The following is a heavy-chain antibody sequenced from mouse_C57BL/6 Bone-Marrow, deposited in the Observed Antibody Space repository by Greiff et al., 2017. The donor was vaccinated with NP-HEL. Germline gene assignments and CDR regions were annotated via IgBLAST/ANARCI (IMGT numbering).Heavy chain of an antibody. J-gene: IGHJ4*01. CDR1: GFSLTSYG. CDR2: IWSDGST. D-gene: IGHD1-1*01. V-gene: IGHV2-6-1*01. CDR3: ARHVGSSSPYYAMDY. Sequence: VMLVESGPGLVAPSQSLSITCTVSGFSLTSYGVHWVRQPPGKGLEWLVVIWSDGSTTYNSALKSRLSISKDNSKSQVFLKMNSLQTDDTAMYYCARHVGSSSPYYAMDYWGQGTSVTVSS.